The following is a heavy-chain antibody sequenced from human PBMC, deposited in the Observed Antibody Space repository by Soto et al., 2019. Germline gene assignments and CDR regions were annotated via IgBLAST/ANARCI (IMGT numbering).Heavy chain of an antibody. D-gene: IGHD6-19*01. Sequence: GASLKSSCKGSGYSFTSYWISWVRQMHGKGLEWMGRIDPSDSYTNYSPSFQGHVTISADKSISTAYLQWSSLKASDTAMYYCARPGVAVADDDYYGMDFWGQGTTVTVSS. CDR3: ARPGVAVADDDYYGMDF. J-gene: IGHJ6*02. V-gene: IGHV5-10-1*01. CDR2: IDPSDSYT. CDR1: GYSFTSYW.